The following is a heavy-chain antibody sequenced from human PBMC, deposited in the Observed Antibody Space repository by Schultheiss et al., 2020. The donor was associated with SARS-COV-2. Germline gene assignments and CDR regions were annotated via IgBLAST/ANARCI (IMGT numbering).Heavy chain of an antibody. V-gene: IGHV4-30-2*01. CDR3: ARERPDYGDYLHDY. D-gene: IGHD4-17*01. CDR2: IYHSGST. J-gene: IGHJ4*02. CDR1: GGSISSGGYS. Sequence: SETLSLTCAVSGGSISSGGYSWSWIRQPPGKGLEWIGYIYHSGSTYYNPSLKSRVTISVDTSKNQFSLKLSSVTAADTAVYYCARERPDYGDYLHDYWGQGTLVTVSS.